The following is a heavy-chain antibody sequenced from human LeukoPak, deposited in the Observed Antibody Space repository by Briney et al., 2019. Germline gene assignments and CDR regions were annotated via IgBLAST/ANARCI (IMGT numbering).Heavy chain of an antibody. J-gene: IGHJ6*02. CDR3: AKYSSKTNYYYGMDV. CDR2: ISDDGTNK. CDR1: GFTFSGYG. Sequence: PGGSLRLSCAASGFTFSGYGMPWVRQAPGKGLQWVAVISDDGTNKNYVDSVKGRFTISRDNSKNTLYLQMNSLRPEDTAVYYCAKYSSKTNYYYGMDVWGQGTTVTVS. D-gene: IGHD4-11*01. V-gene: IGHV3-30*18.